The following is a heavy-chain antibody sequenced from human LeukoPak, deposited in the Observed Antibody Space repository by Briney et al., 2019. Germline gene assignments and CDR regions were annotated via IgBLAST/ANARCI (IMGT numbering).Heavy chain of an antibody. J-gene: IGHJ4*02. D-gene: IGHD6-6*01. V-gene: IGHV3-21*01. CDR2: ISSSSSYI. CDR1: GFTFSSYS. Sequence: PGGSLRLSCAASGFTFSSYSMNWVRQAPGKGLEWVSSISSSSSYIYYADSVKGRFTISRDNAKNSLYLQMNSLRAEDTAVYYCARADHSSSLPSQYDYWGQGNLVTVSS. CDR3: ARADHSSSLPSQYDY.